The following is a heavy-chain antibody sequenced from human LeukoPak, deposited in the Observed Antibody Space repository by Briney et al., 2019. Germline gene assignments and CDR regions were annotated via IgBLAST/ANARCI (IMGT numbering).Heavy chain of an antibody. V-gene: IGHV3-23*01. Sequence: PGGSLRLSCAASGFTFSSYAMSWVRQAPGKGLEWVSAISGSGGSTYYADSVKGRFTISRDNSKNTLYLQMNSLRAENTAVYYCAKLWELSGYYFDYWGQGTLVTVSS. CDR1: GFTFSSYA. CDR3: AKLWELSGYYFDY. D-gene: IGHD1-26*01. J-gene: IGHJ4*02. CDR2: ISGSGGST.